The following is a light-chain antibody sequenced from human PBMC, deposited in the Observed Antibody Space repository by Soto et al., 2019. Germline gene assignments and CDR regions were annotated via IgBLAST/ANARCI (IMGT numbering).Light chain of an antibody. CDR3: QQYNSYSWT. CDR1: QSISSW. CDR2: KAS. Sequence: ENRMNQSASALSASVGDRVTITCRASQSISSWLAWYQQKPGKAPKLLIYKASSLESGVPSRFSGSGSGTEFTLTISSLQPDDFATYYCQQYNSYSWTFGQGSNVDIK. V-gene: IGKV1-5*03. J-gene: IGKJ1*01.